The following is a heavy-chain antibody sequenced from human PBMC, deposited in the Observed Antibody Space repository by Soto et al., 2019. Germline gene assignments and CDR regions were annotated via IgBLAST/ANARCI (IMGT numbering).Heavy chain of an antibody. CDR3: AKTRRTLAVAGVYYYYGMDG. D-gene: IGHD6-19*01. CDR2: ISPSGDDT. J-gene: IGHJ6*02. CDR1: GLTFSSHA. V-gene: IGHV3-23*01. Sequence: EVQLLQSGGGLVQPGGSLRLSCAASGLTFSSHAMTWVRQAPGKGLEWVSTISPSGDDTYYADSAKGRFTISRDNSKNTLYRQMNSLRGEDTAVDYCAKTRRTLAVAGVYYYYGMDGWGQGTTVTVSS.